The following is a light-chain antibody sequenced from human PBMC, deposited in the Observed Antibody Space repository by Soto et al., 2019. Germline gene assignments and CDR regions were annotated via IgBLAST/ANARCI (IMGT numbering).Light chain of an antibody. CDR1: QSLSSRY. J-gene: IGKJ3*01. CDR3: QHFGSTPGT. Sequence: EIVLTQSPGTLSVSPGESATLSCRASQSLSSRYLAWYQQKPGQAPRLLIYGASNTATGIPDRFSGNGSGTDFTLTISRLEPEDFAVYYCQHFGSTPGTFGPGTKVDFK. CDR2: GAS. V-gene: IGKV3-20*01.